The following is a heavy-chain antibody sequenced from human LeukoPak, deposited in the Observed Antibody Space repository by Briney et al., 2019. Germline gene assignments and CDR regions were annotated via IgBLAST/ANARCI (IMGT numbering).Heavy chain of an antibody. CDR3: ARGRRDVGASKGVDY. CDR1: GFTFSSYS. J-gene: IGHJ4*02. CDR2: ISSSSSYI. D-gene: IGHD1-26*01. V-gene: IGHV3-21*01. Sequence: PGGSLRLSCAASGFTFSSYSMNWVRQAPGKGLEWVSSISSSSSYIYYADSVKGRFTISRDNAKNSLYLQMNSLRAEDTAVYYCARGRRDVGASKGVDYWGQGTLVTVSS.